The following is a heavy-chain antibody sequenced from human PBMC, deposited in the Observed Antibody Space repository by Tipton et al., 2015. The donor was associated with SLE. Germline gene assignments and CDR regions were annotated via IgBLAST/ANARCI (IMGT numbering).Heavy chain of an antibody. CDR3: ARDPTRITLLQGVLMDYYYYGMDV. D-gene: IGHD3-10*01. CDR2: ISRSSSYI. CDR1: EFTFSSYN. J-gene: IGHJ6*02. V-gene: IGHV3-21*03. Sequence: SLRLSCVGSEFTFSSYNMNWVRQAPGKGPEWVSSISRSSSYIYYADSVRGRFTISRDDARNSVFLQMNSLRADDTAVYYCARDPTRITLLQGVLMDYYYYGMDVWGQGTTVSVSS.